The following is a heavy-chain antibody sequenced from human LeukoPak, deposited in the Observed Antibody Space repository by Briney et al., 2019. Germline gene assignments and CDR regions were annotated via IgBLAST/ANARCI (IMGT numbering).Heavy chain of an antibody. CDR2: IHTSGNT. CDR3: AREGSATARPFVSNDY. V-gene: IGHV4-4*07. J-gene: IGHJ4*02. D-gene: IGHD6-6*01. CDR1: GGSISSYY. Sequence: SETLSLTCTVSGGSISSYYRSWIRQPAGKGLEWIGRIHTSGNTDYNPSLKSRVTMSVDTSKNQFSLKVRSVTAADTAVYYCAREGSATARPFVSNDYWGQGTLVTVSS.